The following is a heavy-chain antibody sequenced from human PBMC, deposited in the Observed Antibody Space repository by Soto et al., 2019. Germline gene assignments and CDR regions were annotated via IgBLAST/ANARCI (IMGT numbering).Heavy chain of an antibody. J-gene: IGHJ6*02. D-gene: IGHD2-15*01. Sequence: ASVKVSCKASGYTFTSYYMHWVRQAPGQGLEWMGIINPSDGSTSYAQKFQGRVTMTTDTSTSTAYMELRSLRSDDTAVYYCAREAVVVVAATYYYYGMDVWGQGTTVTAP. CDR2: INPSDGST. CDR1: GYTFTSYY. V-gene: IGHV1-46*01. CDR3: AREAVVVVAATYYYYGMDV.